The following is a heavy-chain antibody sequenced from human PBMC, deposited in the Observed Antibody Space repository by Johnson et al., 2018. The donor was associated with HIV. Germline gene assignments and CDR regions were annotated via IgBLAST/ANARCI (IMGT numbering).Heavy chain of an antibody. D-gene: IGHD6-6*01. CDR2: IGTAGDT. CDR1: GFTFSSYD. CDR3: ARGGQLVAFDI. J-gene: IGHJ3*02. V-gene: IGHV3-13*01. Sequence: VQLVECGGGLVQPGGSLRLSCAASGFTFSSYDMHWVRQATGKGLECVSAIGTAGDTYYPGSVTGRFTISRENAKNTLYLQMNSLRAEDTAVYYCARGGQLVAFDIWGQGTMVTVSS.